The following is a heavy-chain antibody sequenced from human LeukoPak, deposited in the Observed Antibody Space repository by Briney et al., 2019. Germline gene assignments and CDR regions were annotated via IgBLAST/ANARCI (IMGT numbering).Heavy chain of an antibody. D-gene: IGHD1-14*01. CDR3: SKPLADNGDH. Sequence: GGSLRLSCAASGFTFSNYWMHWFRQAPGKGLVWVSRIKTDGSETGYADSVKGRFTISRDNAKNTLYLQMNSLRAEDPAVYYCSKPLADNGDHWGQGTLVTVSS. V-gene: IGHV3-74*01. CDR1: GFTFSNYW. CDR2: IKTDGSET. J-gene: IGHJ4*02.